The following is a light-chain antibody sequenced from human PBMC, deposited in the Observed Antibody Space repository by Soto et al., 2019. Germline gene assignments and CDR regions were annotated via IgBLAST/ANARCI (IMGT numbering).Light chain of an antibody. Sequence: DIQMTQSPSSLSASVGDRVTITCRASQSVSNFLNWYQQKPGKAPKLLIYAASNLQSGVPSRFSVSGSGTDFTLTISRLQPEDFATYYCQQSYSSPLTFGGGTKVEIK. J-gene: IGKJ4*01. CDR2: AAS. CDR3: QQSYSSPLT. CDR1: QSVSNF. V-gene: IGKV1-39*01.